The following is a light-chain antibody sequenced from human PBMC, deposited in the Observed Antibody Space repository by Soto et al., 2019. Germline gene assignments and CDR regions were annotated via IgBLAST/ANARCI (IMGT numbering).Light chain of an antibody. CDR1: QSVSGSY. V-gene: IGKV3-20*01. CDR2: VAS. CDR3: QPYGRPPAT. Sequence: EIVLTQSPGTLSLSPGERATLSCRASQSVSGSYLAWYQQRPGQAPRLLMYVASNRATGIPDRFSASGSETDFTLTISRLEPEDFAVYYCQPYGRPPATFGQGTKVEIK. J-gene: IGKJ1*01.